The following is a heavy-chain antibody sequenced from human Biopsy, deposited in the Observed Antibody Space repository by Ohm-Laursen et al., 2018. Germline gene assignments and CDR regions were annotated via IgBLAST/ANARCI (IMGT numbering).Heavy chain of an antibody. Sequence: ASVKVSCKPSTGTFDSYGVTWVRQAPGQGLEWMGYINCKTGATNYAQKFQGTVTMTRDTSISTAYLALGSLRSADTAIYYCARDPLNGHKHFDYWGQGSLVSVSS. CDR2: INCKTGAT. J-gene: IGHJ4*02. CDR3: ARDPLNGHKHFDY. D-gene: IGHD2-8*01. CDR1: TGTFDSYG. V-gene: IGHV1-2*02.